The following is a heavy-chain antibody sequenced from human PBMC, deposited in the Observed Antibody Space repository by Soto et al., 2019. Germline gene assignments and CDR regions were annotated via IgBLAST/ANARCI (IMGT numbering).Heavy chain of an antibody. Sequence: QVPLVQSGAEVKKPGASVKVSCKASGYTFTSYDINWVRQATGQGLEWMGWMNPNSGNTGYAQKFQGRVTMTRNTSISTAYMELSSLRSEDTAVYYCARALREWPHYYYYYMDVWGKGTTVTVSS. V-gene: IGHV1-8*01. J-gene: IGHJ6*03. CDR1: GYTFTSYD. D-gene: IGHD2-8*01. CDR2: MNPNSGNT. CDR3: ARALREWPHYYYYYMDV.